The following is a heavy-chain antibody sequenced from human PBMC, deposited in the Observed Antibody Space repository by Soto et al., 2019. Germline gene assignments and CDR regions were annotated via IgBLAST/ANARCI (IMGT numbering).Heavy chain of an antibody. CDR1: GFTFDDYA. D-gene: IGHD3-10*01. V-gene: IGHV3-9*01. CDR3: AEARSNYSYFAVDI. Sequence: EVQVVESGGDLVQPGRSLRLSCAASGFTFDDYAMHWVRQVPGKGLEWVSGINWDSGAIGYADSVKGRFTISRDNAKNSLYLQMNSLRAEDTALYYCAEARSNYSYFAVDIWGQGTVVTVSS. J-gene: IGHJ3*02. CDR2: INWDSGAI.